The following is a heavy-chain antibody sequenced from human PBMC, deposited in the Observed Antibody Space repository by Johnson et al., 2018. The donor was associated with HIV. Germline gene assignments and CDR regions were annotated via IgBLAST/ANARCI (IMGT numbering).Heavy chain of an antibody. J-gene: IGHJ3*02. CDR1: GFTFRSYG. V-gene: IGHV3-30*03. CDR2: ISHDGSNQ. CDR3: ARAIDQGYSSGWSSDVYDI. D-gene: IGHD6-19*01. Sequence: QVQLVESGGGVVQPGRSLRLSCAASGFTFRSYGMHWVRQAPGKGLEWVAVISHDGSNQYYVDSVKGRFTISRDNSKNTLFLQMNSLRAEDTAVYHCARAIDQGYSSGWSSDVYDIWGQGTMVTVSA.